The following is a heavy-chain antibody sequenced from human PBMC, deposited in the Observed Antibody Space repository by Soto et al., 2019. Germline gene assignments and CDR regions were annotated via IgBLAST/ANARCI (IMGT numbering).Heavy chain of an antibody. J-gene: IGHJ4*02. CDR1: GFSFTTYW. D-gene: IGHD3-22*01. V-gene: IGHV5-51*01. CDR2: IYPGDSST. Sequence: PGESLKISCRGSGFSFTTYWIGWVRQMPWKGLEWMAIIYPGDSSTRYSPSLQGQVTISADKSVSTAYLQWSSLQASDTGMYYCARLTLAHDSSGYHIFDYWGLGTLVTVSS. CDR3: ARLTLAHDSSGYHIFDY.